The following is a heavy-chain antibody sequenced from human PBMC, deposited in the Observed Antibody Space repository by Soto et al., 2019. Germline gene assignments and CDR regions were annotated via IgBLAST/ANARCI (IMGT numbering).Heavy chain of an antibody. Sequence: SVKVSCKASGGTFSSYAISWVRHAPGQGLEWMGGIIPIFGTANYAQKFQGRVTITADESTSTAYMELSSLRSEDTAVYYCARGLPPGPSSYYFDYWGQGTLVTVSS. CDR3: ARGLPPGPSSYYFDY. CDR2: IIPIFGTA. J-gene: IGHJ4*02. V-gene: IGHV1-69*13. D-gene: IGHD3-10*01. CDR1: GGTFSSYA.